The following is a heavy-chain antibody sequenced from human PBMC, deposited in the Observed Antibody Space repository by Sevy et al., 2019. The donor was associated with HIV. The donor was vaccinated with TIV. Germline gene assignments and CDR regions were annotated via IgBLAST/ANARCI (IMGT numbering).Heavy chain of an antibody. Sequence: SETLSLTCTVSGSSINSGGYYWNWIRHHPGKGLEWIGYIHYSGSNYYNTSLKSRITISLDTSKNQFSLKVTSVTAADTAVYYCAGETASGTIYWGQGALVTVSS. CDR2: IHYSGSN. D-gene: IGHD6-13*01. CDR1: GSSINSGGYY. J-gene: IGHJ4*02. CDR3: AGETASGTIY. V-gene: IGHV4-31*03.